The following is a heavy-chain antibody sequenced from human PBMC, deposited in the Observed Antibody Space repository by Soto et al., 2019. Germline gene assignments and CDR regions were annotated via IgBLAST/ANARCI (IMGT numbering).Heavy chain of an antibody. CDR1: GGTFSSYT. CDR2: IIPILGIA. V-gene: IGHV1-69*04. CDR3: ARERELTGGPYDAFDI. J-gene: IGHJ3*02. Sequence: SVKVSCKASGGTFSSYTISWVRQAPGQGLEWMGRIIPILGIANYAQKFQGRVTITADKSTSTAYMELSSLRSEDTAVYYCARERELTGGPYDAFDIWGQGTMVTVSS.